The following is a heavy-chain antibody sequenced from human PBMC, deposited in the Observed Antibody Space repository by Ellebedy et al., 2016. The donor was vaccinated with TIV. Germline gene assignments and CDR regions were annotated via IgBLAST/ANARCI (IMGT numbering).Heavy chain of an antibody. CDR2: IDPTSNSI. D-gene: IGHD7-27*01. V-gene: IGHV3-21*04. Sequence: PGGSLRLSCAASGFSFTDYSMNWVRQAPGKGLEWVSSIDPTSNSIYYADSVRGRFTLSRDNTKNSLYLQMNSLRAEDTAVYYCARAPTPRGDRSADAFDIWGQGTMVTVSS. J-gene: IGHJ3*02. CDR3: ARAPTPRGDRSADAFDI. CDR1: GFSFTDYS.